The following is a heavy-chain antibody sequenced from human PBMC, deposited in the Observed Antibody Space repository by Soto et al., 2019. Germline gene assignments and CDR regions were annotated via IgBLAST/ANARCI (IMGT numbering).Heavy chain of an antibody. V-gene: IGHV3-11*03. CDR3: ARSGDNYNVLDY. D-gene: IGHD3-10*02. CDR2: SSNSGTFT. J-gene: IGHJ4*02. Sequence: GGSLRLSCAASGFSISDHYMSWIRQAPGKGLEWVSYSSNSGTFTKYADSVKGRFSISRDNAKNSLYLEISSLRGEDTAIYYCARSGDNYNVLDYWGQGTPVTVSS. CDR1: GFSISDHY.